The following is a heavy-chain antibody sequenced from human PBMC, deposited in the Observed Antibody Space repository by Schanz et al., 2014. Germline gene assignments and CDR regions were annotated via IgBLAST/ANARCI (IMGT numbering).Heavy chain of an antibody. Sequence: QVQLVQSGAELRKPGTSVKVSCKTSGYTFSNDDINWVRQAIGQGLEWMGWISPYNGNTNYALKLQGRVTMTTDTSTGTAYMELRSLRSDDTALYYCTRGGYSYALSAFDIWGQGTMVTVSS. CDR2: ISPYNGNT. V-gene: IGHV1-18*01. J-gene: IGHJ3*02. D-gene: IGHD5-18*01. CDR3: TRGGYSYALSAFDI. CDR1: GYTFSNDD.